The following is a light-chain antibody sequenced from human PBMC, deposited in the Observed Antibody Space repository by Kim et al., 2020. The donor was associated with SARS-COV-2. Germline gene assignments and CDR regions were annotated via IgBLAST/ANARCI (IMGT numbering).Light chain of an antibody. V-gene: IGKV1-5*03. J-gene: IGKJ2*01. CDR1: QSVDTW. CDR3: QHYIRFPYT. Sequence: SASVGDRVTITCWASQSVDTWLAWYQQKPGKAPNLLIYQASSLQIGVPSRFSGSGSGAEFTLTISSLQPEDFATYYCQHYIRFPYTFGQGTKLEI. CDR2: QAS.